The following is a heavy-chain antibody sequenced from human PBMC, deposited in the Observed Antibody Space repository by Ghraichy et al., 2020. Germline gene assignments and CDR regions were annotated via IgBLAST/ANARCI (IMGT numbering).Heavy chain of an antibody. CDR3: ASADSLELLFSY. Sequence: ASVKVSCKVSGYTLTELSMHWVRQAPGKGLEWMGGFDPEDGETIYAQKFQGRVTMTEDTSTDTAYMELSSLRSEDTAVYYCASADSLELLFSYWGQGTLVTVSP. V-gene: IGHV1-24*01. CDR1: GYTLTELS. CDR2: FDPEDGET. J-gene: IGHJ4*02. D-gene: IGHD1-26*01.